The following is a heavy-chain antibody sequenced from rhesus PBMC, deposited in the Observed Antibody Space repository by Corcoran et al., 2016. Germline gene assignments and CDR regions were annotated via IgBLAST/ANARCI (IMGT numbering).Heavy chain of an antibody. D-gene: IGHD2-15*01. Sequence: EVQLVESGGGLVQPGGSLRLSCAASGSTFSDYYMYWVRQAPGKGLEGVGFIRSKAYGGTGEYAASVKGRFTISRDDSKSIAYLQMSSLKTEDTAVYYCTKDQYSFDYWGQGVLVTVSS. CDR3: TKDQYSFDY. CDR2: IRSKAYGGTG. CDR1: GSTFSDYY. V-gene: IGHV3-184*01. J-gene: IGHJ4*01.